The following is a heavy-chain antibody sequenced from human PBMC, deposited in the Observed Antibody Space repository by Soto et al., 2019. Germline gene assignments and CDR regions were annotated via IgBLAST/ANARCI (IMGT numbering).Heavy chain of an antibody. D-gene: IGHD3-10*01. V-gene: IGHV4-39*01. CDR3: VRHRNYIGSGSDNWFDP. CDR2: IYYSGVT. J-gene: IGHJ5*02. Sequence: ASETLSLTCTVSGGSMRSTGFYWAWIRQPPGKGLEWIGSIYYSGVTHYNPSLKSRVTISIDTSQNQSFLKMSSVTAADTSIYYCVRHRNYIGSGSDNWFDPWGQGTLVTVSS. CDR1: GGSMRSTGFY.